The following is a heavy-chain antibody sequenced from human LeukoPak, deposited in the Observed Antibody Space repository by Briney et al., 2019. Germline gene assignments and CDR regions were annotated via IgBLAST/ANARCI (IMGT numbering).Heavy chain of an antibody. J-gene: IGHJ4*02. CDR3: ARGAGDDLDY. V-gene: IGHV4-4*07. CDR2: IYTTGST. D-gene: IGHD7-27*01. CDR1: GGSISSYY. Sequence: PSETLSLTCTVSGGSISSYYWSWIRQPAGKGLEWIGRIYTTGSTNYNPSLKSRVTMSSDTSKNQLSVKLTSVTAADTAVYYCARGAGDDLDYWGQGTLVSVSS.